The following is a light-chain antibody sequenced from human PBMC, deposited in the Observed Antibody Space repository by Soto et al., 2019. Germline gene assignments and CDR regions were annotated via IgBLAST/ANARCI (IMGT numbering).Light chain of an antibody. J-gene: IGKJ3*01. CDR1: QSLLHSNGYNY. Sequence: DIVMTQSPLSLPVIPGEPASISCRSSQSLLHSNGYNYLDWYLQKPGQSPQLLIYLGSNRASGVPDRFSGSGSGTDFTLKISRVEAEDVGVYYCMKALQTPRVTFGPGTKVDIK. CDR2: LGS. V-gene: IGKV2-28*01. CDR3: MKALQTPRVT.